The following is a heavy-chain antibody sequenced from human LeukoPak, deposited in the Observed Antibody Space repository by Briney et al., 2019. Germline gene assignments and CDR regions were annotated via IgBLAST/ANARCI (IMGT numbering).Heavy chain of an antibody. Sequence: GGSLRLSCAASGFTFSSYIMNWVRQAPGKGLEWVSSISSSSSYIYYADSVKGRFAISRDNAKNSLYLQMNSLRAEDTAVYYCARDDISHIVGATGLDYWGQGTLVTVSS. CDR1: GFTFSSYI. V-gene: IGHV3-21*01. CDR3: ARDDISHIVGATGLDY. J-gene: IGHJ4*02. CDR2: ISSSSSYI. D-gene: IGHD1-26*01.